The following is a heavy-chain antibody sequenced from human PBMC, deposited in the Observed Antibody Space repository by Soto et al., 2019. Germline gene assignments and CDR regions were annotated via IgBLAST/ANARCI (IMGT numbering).Heavy chain of an antibody. V-gene: IGHV3-53*01. J-gene: IGHJ6*02. Sequence: GSLRLSCAASGVTVISNYMICFRHSPFKWLEWVSVIYSGGSTYYADSVKGRFTISRDNSKNTLYLQMNSLRAEDTAVYYCARWEDSSGYYGYYYGMDVWGQGTTVTVSS. D-gene: IGHD3-22*01. CDR1: GVTVISNY. CDR2: IYSGGST. CDR3: ARWEDSSGYYGYYYGMDV.